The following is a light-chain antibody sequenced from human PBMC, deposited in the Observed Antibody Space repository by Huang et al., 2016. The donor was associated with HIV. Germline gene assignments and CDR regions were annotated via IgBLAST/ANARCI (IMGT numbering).Light chain of an antibody. CDR1: QSVSNN. J-gene: IGKJ2*01. Sequence: EILMTQSPDTLSVSPGERATLSCRASQSVSNNLAWYQQTPGQAPRLLIYGMSTRATGVPARVRASGSGTEFALTISSLTSEDFALYFCQQYNDWPPTFGQGTKLEI. V-gene: IGKV3-15*01. CDR3: QQYNDWPPT. CDR2: GMS.